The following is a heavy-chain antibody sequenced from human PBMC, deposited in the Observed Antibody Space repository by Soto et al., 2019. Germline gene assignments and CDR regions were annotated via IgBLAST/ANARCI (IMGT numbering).Heavy chain of an antibody. D-gene: IGHD2-8*01. Sequence: QVQLQPSGPGLVKPSQTLSLTCAISGDSVSTNSATWDWIRPSPSRGLEWLGRTYYRSKWYNESAVSGEGRITINPDTSINQFSVQRNSMRPDCTAVYYCARLIGNSWLDSWGQGTLVTVSS. CDR1: GDSVSTNSAT. V-gene: IGHV6-1*01. CDR3: ARLIGNSWLDS. CDR2: TYYRSKWYN. J-gene: IGHJ5*01.